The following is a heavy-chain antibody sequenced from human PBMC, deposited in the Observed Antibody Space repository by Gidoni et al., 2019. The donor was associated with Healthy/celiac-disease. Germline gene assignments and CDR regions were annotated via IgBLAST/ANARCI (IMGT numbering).Heavy chain of an antibody. D-gene: IGHD2-15*01. CDR3: AKDHCSGGSCYSGTYYYYYYGMDV. Sequence: EVQLVESGGVVVQPGGSLRLFCAASGFTFDDYTMHWVRQAPGKGLEWVSLISWDGGSTYYADSVKGRFTISRDNSKNSLYLQMNSLRTEDTALYYCAKDHCSGGSCYSGTYYYYYYGMDVWGQGTTVTVSS. J-gene: IGHJ6*02. CDR2: ISWDGGST. CDR1: GFTFDDYT. V-gene: IGHV3-43*01.